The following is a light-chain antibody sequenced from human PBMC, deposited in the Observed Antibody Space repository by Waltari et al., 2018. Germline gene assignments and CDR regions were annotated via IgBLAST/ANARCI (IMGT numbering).Light chain of an antibody. CDR2: GND. J-gene: IGLJ2*01. CDR1: SSNFWAGYD. V-gene: IGLV1-40*01. CDR3: QSYDTSLRAV. Sequence: QSVLTQPPSVSGAPGQRLTIPCTGSSSNFWAGYDVLWYRQLPGTAPKLPIYGNDKRPSGVPDRFSGSKSGTSASLGITGLQAEDEADYYCQSYDTSLRAVFGGGTKVIVL.